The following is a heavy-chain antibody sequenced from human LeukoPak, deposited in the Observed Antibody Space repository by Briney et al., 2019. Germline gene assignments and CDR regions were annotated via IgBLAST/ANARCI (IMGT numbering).Heavy chain of an antibody. CDR2: INHSGST. CDR1: GGSFSGYY. Sequence: KSSETLSLTCAVYGGSFSGYYWSWIRQAPGKGLEWIGEINHSGSTNYNPSLKSRVTISVDTSKNQFSLKLSSVTAADTAVYYCAREGATWYYYGMDVWGQGTTVTVSS. D-gene: IGHD1-26*01. CDR3: AREGATWYYYGMDV. J-gene: IGHJ6*02. V-gene: IGHV4-34*01.